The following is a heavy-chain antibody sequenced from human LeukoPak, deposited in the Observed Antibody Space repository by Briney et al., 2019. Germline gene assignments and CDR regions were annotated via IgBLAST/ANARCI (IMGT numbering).Heavy chain of an antibody. Sequence: SETLSLTCTVSGGSISSGGYYWSWIRQHPGKGLEWIGYIYYSGSTYYNPSLKSRVTISVDTSKNQFSLKLSSVTAADTAVYYCARDRRDYYDSSGYPNWFDPWGQGTLVTVSS. V-gene: IGHV4-31*03. J-gene: IGHJ5*02. CDR3: ARDRRDYYDSSGYPNWFDP. D-gene: IGHD3-22*01. CDR1: GGSISSGGYY. CDR2: IYYSGST.